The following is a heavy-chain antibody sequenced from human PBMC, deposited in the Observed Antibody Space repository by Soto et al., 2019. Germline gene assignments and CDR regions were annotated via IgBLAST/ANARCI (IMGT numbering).Heavy chain of an antibody. Sequence: QVQLVQSGAEVKKPGSSVKVSCKASGYTFTSYGISWVRQAPGQGLEWMGWISAYNGNTKYAQKLQGRVTMTTDTYTGTADMELRSMGSYDTAVYYCSRAPTSFDYWGQGTPVTVSS. CDR3: SRAPTSFDY. J-gene: IGHJ4*02. V-gene: IGHV1-18*01. CDR1: GYTFTSYG. CDR2: ISAYNGNT.